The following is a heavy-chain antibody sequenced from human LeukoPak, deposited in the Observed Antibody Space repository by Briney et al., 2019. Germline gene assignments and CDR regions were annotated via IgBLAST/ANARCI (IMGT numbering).Heavy chain of an antibody. D-gene: IGHD3-10*01. CDR2: IYYSGST. V-gene: IGHV4-31*03. CDR1: GGSISSGGYY. CDR3: ARGDGSGSQGFDY. Sequence: SQTLSLTCTVSGGSISSGGYYWSWIRQHPGKGLEWIGYIYYSGSTYYNPSLKSRVTISVDTSKNQSSLKLSSVTAADTAVYYCARGDGSGSQGFDYWGQGTLVTVSS. J-gene: IGHJ4*02.